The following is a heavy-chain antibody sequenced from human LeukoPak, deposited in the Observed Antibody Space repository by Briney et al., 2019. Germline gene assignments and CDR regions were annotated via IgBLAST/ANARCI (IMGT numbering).Heavy chain of an antibody. Sequence: GASVKVSCKASGYTFTGYYMHWVRQAPGQGLEWMGWINPNSGGTNYAQKFQGWVTMTRDTSISTAYMELSRLRSDDTAVYYCARGGGSGSYYYYGMDVWGQGTTVTVSS. CDR3: ARGGGSGSYYYYGMDV. CDR1: GYTFTGYY. J-gene: IGHJ6*02. V-gene: IGHV1-2*04. D-gene: IGHD3-10*01. CDR2: INPNSGGT.